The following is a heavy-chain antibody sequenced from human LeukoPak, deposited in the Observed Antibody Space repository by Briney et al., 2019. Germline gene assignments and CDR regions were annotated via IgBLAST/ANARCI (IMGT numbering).Heavy chain of an antibody. V-gene: IGHV3-74*01. D-gene: IGHD3-10*01. CDR2: INSDGSST. CDR1: GFTFSSYW. Sequence: GGSLRLSCAASGFTFSSYWMHWVRQAPGKGLVWVSRINSDGSSTSYADSVKGRFTISRDNAKNTLYLQMNSLRAEDTAVYHCARDSPSSYYYGSGFDPWGQGTLVTVSS. J-gene: IGHJ5*02. CDR3: ARDSPSSYYYGSGFDP.